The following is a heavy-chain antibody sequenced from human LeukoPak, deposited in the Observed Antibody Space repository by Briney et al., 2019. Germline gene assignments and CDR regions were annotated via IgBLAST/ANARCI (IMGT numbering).Heavy chain of an antibody. Sequence: GGSLRLSCAASGFTFSNYVIHWVRQPPGKGLEWVSLIRYDGSSKYYADSVRGRFTISRDNSKNTLYLQMNSLRAEDTAVYYRASYSGNYGLDYWGQGTLVTVSS. CDR3: ASYSGNYGLDY. V-gene: IGHV3-30*02. CDR1: GFTFSNYV. J-gene: IGHJ4*02. D-gene: IGHD4-17*01. CDR2: IRYDGSSK.